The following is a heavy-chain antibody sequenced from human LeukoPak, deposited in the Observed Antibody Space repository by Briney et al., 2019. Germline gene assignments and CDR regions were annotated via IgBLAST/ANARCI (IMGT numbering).Heavy chain of an antibody. D-gene: IGHD1-1*01. V-gene: IGHV5-51*01. Sequence: GESLKISCKGSGYNFASYWIGWVRQMPGKGLEWMGDIYVGDSDTRYSPSFQGQVTISVDKSISSAYLQWDSLKASDSAIYFCATSNPEQLDPYDFWGQGALVTVSS. CDR2: IYVGDSDT. J-gene: IGHJ4*02. CDR3: ATSNPEQLDPYDF. CDR1: GYNFASYW.